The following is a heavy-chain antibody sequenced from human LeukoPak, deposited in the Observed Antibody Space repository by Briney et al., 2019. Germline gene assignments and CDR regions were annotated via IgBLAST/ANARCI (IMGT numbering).Heavy chain of an antibody. Sequence: ASVKVSCKASGYTFTSYGISWVRQAPGQGLEWMGWISAYNGNTNYAQKLQGRVTMTTDTSTSTAYMELRSLRSDDTAVYYCAREREEEYQRADYYYYGMDVWGQETTVTVSS. V-gene: IGHV1-18*01. J-gene: IGHJ6*02. CDR2: ISAYNGNT. CDR3: AREREEEYQRADYYYYGMDV. D-gene: IGHD2-2*01. CDR1: GYTFTSYG.